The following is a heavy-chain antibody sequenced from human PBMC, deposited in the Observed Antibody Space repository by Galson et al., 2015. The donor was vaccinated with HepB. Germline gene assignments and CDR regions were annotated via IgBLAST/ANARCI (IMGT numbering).Heavy chain of an antibody. V-gene: IGHV1-69*04. J-gene: IGHJ5*02. Sequence: SVKVSCKAPGGTFSDYSISWVRQAPGQGLEWMGRIMSILNITNYAQKFQGRVTITADKSTSTAYMEVRSLRTEDTALYFCARDGFSSGWYDDWGQGTLVTVSS. CDR1: GGTFSDYS. CDR2: IMSILNIT. CDR3: ARDGFSSGWYDD. D-gene: IGHD3-22*01.